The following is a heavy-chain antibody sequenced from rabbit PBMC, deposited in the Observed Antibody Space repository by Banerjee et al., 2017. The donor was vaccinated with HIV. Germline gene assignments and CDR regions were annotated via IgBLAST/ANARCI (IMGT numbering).Heavy chain of an antibody. CDR2: INTSSGNT. CDR3: AGSLVDNANL. D-gene: IGHD1-1*01. CDR1: GFTISSSYV. J-gene: IGHJ4*01. V-gene: IGHV1S40*01. Sequence: QSLEESGGDLVKPGASLTLTCTASGFTISSSYVMCWVRQAPGKGLEWIACINTSSGNTFYASWAKGRFTISKTSPTTVTLQMTSLTVADTATYLCAGSLVDNANLWGQGTLVTVS.